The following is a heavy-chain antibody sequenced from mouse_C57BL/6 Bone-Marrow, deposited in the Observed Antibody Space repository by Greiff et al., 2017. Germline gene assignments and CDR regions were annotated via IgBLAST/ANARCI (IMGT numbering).Heavy chain of an antibody. CDR1: GYAFSSSW. J-gene: IGHJ1*03. CDR2: IYPGDGDT. CDR3: AREGSSPRWDFDV. Sequence: QVQLQQSGPELVKPGASVKISCKASGYAFSSSWMNWVKQRPGKGLEWIGRIYPGDGDTNYNGKFKGKATLTADKSSSTAYMQLSSLTSEDSAVYFCAREGSSPRWDFDVGGTGTTVTVSS. V-gene: IGHV1-82*01. D-gene: IGHD1-1*01.